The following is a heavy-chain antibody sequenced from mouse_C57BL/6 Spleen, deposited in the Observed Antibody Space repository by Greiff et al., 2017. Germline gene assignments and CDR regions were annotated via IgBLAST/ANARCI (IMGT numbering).Heavy chain of an antibody. J-gene: IGHJ4*01. Sequence: QVQLQQSGAELVRPGTSVKMSCKASGYTFTNYWIGWAKQRPGHGLEWIGDIYPGGGYTNYNEKFKGKATLTADKSSSTAYMQFSSLTSEDSAIDYCARAAIYGNFLGYAMDYWGQGTSVTVSA. CDR2: IYPGGGYT. V-gene: IGHV1-63*01. D-gene: IGHD2-1*01. CDR1: GYTFTNYW. CDR3: ARAAIYGNFLGYAMDY.